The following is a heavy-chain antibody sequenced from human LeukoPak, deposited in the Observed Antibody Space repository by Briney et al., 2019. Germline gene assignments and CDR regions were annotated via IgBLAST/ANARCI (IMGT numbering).Heavy chain of an antibody. CDR2: IYYSGGT. J-gene: IGHJ5*02. CDR3: ARWQYTISSGWFDP. D-gene: IGHD6-6*01. Sequence: SETLSLTCTLSGGSISSRYWSWIRQPPGKGLEWIGSIYYSGGTNYNPSLQSRVTISLDTSKIQFPLKLSSVTAADTAVYYCARWQYTISSGWFDPWGQGTLVTVSS. V-gene: IGHV4-59*08. CDR1: GGSISSRY.